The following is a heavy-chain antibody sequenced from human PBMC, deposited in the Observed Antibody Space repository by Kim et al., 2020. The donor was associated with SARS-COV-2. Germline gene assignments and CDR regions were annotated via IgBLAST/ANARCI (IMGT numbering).Heavy chain of an antibody. CDR2: IIPIFGTA. CDR3: ARLVTRVFYGMDV. V-gene: IGHV1-69*13. CDR1: GGTFSSYA. Sequence: SVKVSCKASGGTFSSYAISWVRQAPGQGLEWMGGIIPIFGTANYAQKFQGRVTITADESTSTAYMELSSLRSEDTAVYYCARLVTRVFYGMDVWGQGTTVTVSS. D-gene: IGHD2-21*02. J-gene: IGHJ6*02.